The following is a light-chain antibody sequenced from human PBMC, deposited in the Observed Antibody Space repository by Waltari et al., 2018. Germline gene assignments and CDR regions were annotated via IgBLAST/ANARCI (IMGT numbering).Light chain of an antibody. V-gene: IGKV1-39*01. Sequence: DIQMTQSPSSLSASVGDRVTITCRASQSISTFLNWYKQRPGKAPELLIYAASSLQSGVPSGFSGSGSGTDFTLTISSLQPEDFATYYCQQSHSPPFTFGPGTKVDIK. CDR3: QQSHSPPFT. CDR2: AAS. J-gene: IGKJ3*01. CDR1: QSISTF.